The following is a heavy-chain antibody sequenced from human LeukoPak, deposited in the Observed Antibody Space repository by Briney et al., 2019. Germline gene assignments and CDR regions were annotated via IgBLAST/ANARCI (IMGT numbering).Heavy chain of an antibody. Sequence: GGSLRLSCAGSGFPFTSYWMNWVRQSPGKGLEWVANINQDGSEIYYADSVKGRFTLSRDNAENSVYLQMNNLRAEETAVYYCATLNWGNLDFWSQGTQVTVSS. CDR1: GFPFTSYW. V-gene: IGHV3-7*01. D-gene: IGHD7-27*01. CDR2: INQDGSEI. J-gene: IGHJ4*02. CDR3: ATLNWGNLDF.